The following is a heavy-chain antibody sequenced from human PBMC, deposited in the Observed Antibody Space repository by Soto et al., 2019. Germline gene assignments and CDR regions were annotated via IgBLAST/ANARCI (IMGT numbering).Heavy chain of an antibody. CDR2: TYYSGST. CDR3: ARDLDSITMVRGVMNYGMDV. D-gene: IGHD3-10*01. CDR1: GGSISSGDYY. Sequence: TSETLSLTCTVSGGSISSGDYYWSWIRQPPGKGLEWIGYTYYSGSTYYNPSLKSRVTISVDTSKNQFSLKLSSVTAADTAVYYCARDLDSITMVRGVMNYGMDVWGQGTTVTVSS. V-gene: IGHV4-30-4*01. J-gene: IGHJ6*02.